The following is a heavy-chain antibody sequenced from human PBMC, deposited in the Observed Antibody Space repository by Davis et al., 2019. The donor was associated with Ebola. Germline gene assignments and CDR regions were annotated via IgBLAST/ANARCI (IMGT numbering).Heavy chain of an antibody. CDR1: GGSMSSYY. Sequence: SETLSLTCTVSGGSMSSYYWSWFRQTPGKGLEWIGSIYYSGSTYYNPSLKSRVTISVDTSKNQFSLKLSSVTAADTAVYYCARVLEMSSFDHWGQGTLVTVSS. V-gene: IGHV4-59*05. J-gene: IGHJ4*02. CDR2: IYYSGST. D-gene: IGHD3-10*01. CDR3: ARVLEMSSFDH.